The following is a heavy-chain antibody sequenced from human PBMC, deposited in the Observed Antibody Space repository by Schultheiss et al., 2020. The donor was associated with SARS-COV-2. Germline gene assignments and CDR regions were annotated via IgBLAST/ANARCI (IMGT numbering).Heavy chain of an antibody. CDR3: ARGPDYIAAAGTVYFDY. J-gene: IGHJ4*02. CDR2: IYTSGST. CDR1: GGSISSYY. Sequence: SETLSLTCTVSGGSISSYYWSWIRQPPGKGLEWIGRIYTSGSTNYNPSLKSRVTISVDTSKNQFSLKLSSVTAADTAVYYCARGPDYIAAAGTVYFDYWGQGTLVTVSS. V-gene: IGHV4-4*07. D-gene: IGHD6-13*01.